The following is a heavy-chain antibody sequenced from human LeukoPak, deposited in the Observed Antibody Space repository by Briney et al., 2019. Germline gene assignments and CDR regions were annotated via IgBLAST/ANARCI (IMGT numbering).Heavy chain of an antibody. J-gene: IGHJ6*02. V-gene: IGHV1-2*02. D-gene: IGHD2-2*01. Sequence: GASVKVSCKASGYTFTGYYMHWVRQAPGQGLEWMGWINPNSGGTNYAQKFQGRVTMTRDTSISTAYMELSRLRSDDTAVCYCARGYIVVVPAAFYYYYGMDVWGQGTTVTVSS. CDR1: GYTFTGYY. CDR2: INPNSGGT. CDR3: ARGYIVVVPAAFYYYYGMDV.